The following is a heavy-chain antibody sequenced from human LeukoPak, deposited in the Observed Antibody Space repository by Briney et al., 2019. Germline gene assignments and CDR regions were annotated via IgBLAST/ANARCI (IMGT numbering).Heavy chain of an antibody. CDR2: ISGSGGST. CDR3: AKDRSISYYYDSSGYYEPADYFDY. D-gene: IGHD3-22*01. V-gene: IGHV3-23*01. J-gene: IGHJ4*02. CDR1: GFTFSSYA. Sequence: PGGSLRLSCAASGFTFSSYAMSWVRQAPGKGPEWVSAISGSGGSTYYADSVKGRFTISRDNSKNTLYLQMDSLRAEDTAVYYCAKDRSISYYYDSSGYYEPADYFDYWGQGTLVTVSS.